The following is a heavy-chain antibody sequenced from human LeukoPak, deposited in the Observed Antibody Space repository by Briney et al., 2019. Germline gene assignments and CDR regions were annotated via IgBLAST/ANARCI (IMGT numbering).Heavy chain of an antibody. CDR1: GGSISSYY. V-gene: IGHV4-34*01. D-gene: IGHD3-22*01. CDR2: INHSGST. Sequence: PSETLSLTCTVSGGSISSYYWSWIRQPPGKGLEWIGEINHSGSTNYNPSLKSRVTISVDTSKNQFSLKLSSVTAADTAVYYCASRDSSGYRDYWGQGTLVTVSS. CDR3: ASRDSSGYRDY. J-gene: IGHJ4*02.